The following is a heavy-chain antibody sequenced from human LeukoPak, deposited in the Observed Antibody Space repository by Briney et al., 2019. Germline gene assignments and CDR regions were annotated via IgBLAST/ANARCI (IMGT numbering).Heavy chain of an antibody. CDR1: GFTFSNYW. CDR2: INDDGSAT. D-gene: IGHD2-2*01. Sequence: GGSLRLSCAASGFTFSNYWMHWVRQVPGKGLVWVSRINDDGSATFYADSVKGRFTISRDNAKNTLFLQINSLRAEDTAVYYCARETDSTLFDYWGQGTLVTVSS. J-gene: IGHJ4*02. CDR3: ARETDSTLFDY. V-gene: IGHV3-74*01.